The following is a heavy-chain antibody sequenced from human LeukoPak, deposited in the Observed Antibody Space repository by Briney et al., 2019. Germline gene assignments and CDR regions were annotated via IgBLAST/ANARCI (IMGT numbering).Heavy chain of an antibody. CDR1: GFTFSNYA. D-gene: IGHD6-19*01. J-gene: IGHJ4*02. CDR2: ISGGGSP. Sequence: GGSLRLSCAASGFTFSNYAMYWVRQAPGKGLQWVSGISGGGSPYDADSVKGRFTISRDNSKNTLYLQMNSLRAEDTAVYYCAKDYHWEQWLVDYWGQGTLVTVSS. CDR3: AKDYHWEQWLVDY. V-gene: IGHV3-23*01.